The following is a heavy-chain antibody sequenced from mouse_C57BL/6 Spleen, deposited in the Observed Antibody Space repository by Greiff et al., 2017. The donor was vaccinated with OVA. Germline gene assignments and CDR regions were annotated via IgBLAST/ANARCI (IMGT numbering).Heavy chain of an antibody. CDR1: GYTFTEYT. J-gene: IGHJ4*01. D-gene: IGHD1-1*01. CDR2: FYPGSGSI. V-gene: IGHV1-62-2*01. CDR3: ARHEDRYDGSSSYYYAMDY. Sequence: VQLQQSGAELVKPGASVKLSCKASGYTFTEYTIHWVKQRSGQGLEWIGWFYPGSGSIKYNEKFKDKATLTADKSSSTVYMELSRLTSEDSAVYVCARHEDRYDGSSSYYYAMDYWGQGTSVTVSS.